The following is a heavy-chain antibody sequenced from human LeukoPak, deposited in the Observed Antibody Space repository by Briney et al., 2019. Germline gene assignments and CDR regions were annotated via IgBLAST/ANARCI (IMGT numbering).Heavy chain of an antibody. V-gene: IGHV3-33*01. CDR2: IWYDGGNK. Sequence: PGGSLRLSCAASGFTFSSYGMHWVRQAPGKGLEWVAVIWYDGGNKCYADSVKGRFTISRDNSKNTLYLQMNSLRAEDTAVYYCAGDYGEYYYGMDVWGQGTTVTVSS. D-gene: IGHD4-17*01. CDR3: AGDYGEYYYGMDV. J-gene: IGHJ6*02. CDR1: GFTFSSYG.